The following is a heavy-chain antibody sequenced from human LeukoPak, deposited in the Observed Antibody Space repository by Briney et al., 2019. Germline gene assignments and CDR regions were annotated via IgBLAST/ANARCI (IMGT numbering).Heavy chain of an antibody. J-gene: IGHJ5*02. V-gene: IGHV4-4*07. D-gene: IGHD6-25*01. CDR2: IYISGST. CDR3: ARDDGLSDWFDP. Sequence: SETLSLSCSVSGGSLSTNYWSWIRQPAGKGLEWIGRIYISGSTNYNASLKRRVTMSVDTAKNQFSLKLRSVTAADTAVYYCARDDGLSDWFDPWGQGILVTVSS. CDR1: GGSLSTNY.